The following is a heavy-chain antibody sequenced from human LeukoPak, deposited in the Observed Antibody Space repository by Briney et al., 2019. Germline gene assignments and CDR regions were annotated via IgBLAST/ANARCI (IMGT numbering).Heavy chain of an antibody. V-gene: IGHV1-2*02. Sequence: ASVKVSCKASGYTLTGYYMHWVRQAPGQGLEWMGWINPNSGGTNYAQKFQGRVTMTRDTSISTAYMELSRLRSDDTAVYYCARSPVRVPAAIYYFDYWGQGTLATVSS. CDR2: INPNSGGT. CDR3: ARSPVRVPAAIYYFDY. D-gene: IGHD2-2*01. J-gene: IGHJ4*02. CDR1: GYTLTGYY.